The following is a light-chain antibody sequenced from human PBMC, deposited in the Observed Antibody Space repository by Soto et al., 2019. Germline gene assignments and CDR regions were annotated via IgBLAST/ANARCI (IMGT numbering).Light chain of an antibody. CDR3: QHYSLYSPWT. J-gene: IGKJ1*01. V-gene: IGKV1-5*01. CDR1: QNINAW. Sequence: DIHMTQSPSSLSVSVGDRVTITCRTSQNINAWLAWYQQRPGQAPKLLIYDASTVQSGVPSRFSGSGSGTEFTLTISSLQPEDYATYYCQHYSLYSPWTFGQGTKVEIK. CDR2: DAS.